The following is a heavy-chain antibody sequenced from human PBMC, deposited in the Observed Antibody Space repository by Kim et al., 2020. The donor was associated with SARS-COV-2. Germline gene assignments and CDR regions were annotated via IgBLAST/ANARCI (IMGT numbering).Heavy chain of an antibody. CDR3: AGGGGGEYYFDY. J-gene: IGHJ4*02. Sequence: SYVHSGRGRFTLSRDNAKNSLYLQMNGVRGEDTAVYYCAGGGGGEYYFDYWGQGTLVTVSS. V-gene: IGHV3-7*01. D-gene: IGHD3-10*01.